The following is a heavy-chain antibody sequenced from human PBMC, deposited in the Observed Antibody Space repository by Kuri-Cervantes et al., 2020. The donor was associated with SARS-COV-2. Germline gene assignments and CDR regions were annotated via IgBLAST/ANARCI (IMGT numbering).Heavy chain of an antibody. D-gene: IGHD5-24*01. Sequence: GESLKISCAASGFTFSSYAMSWVRQAPGRGLEWVSAISGSGGSTYYADSVKGRFTISRDNSKNTLYLQMNSLRAEDTAVYYCARPEMVRGVDYWGQGTLVTVSS. J-gene: IGHJ4*02. CDR1: GFTFSSYA. V-gene: IGHV3-23*01. CDR2: ISGSGGST. CDR3: ARPEMVRGVDY.